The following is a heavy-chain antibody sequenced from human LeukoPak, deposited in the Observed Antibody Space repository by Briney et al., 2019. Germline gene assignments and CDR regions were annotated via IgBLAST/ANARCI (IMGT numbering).Heavy chain of an antibody. V-gene: IGHV3-11*04. CDR2: ISSSGSTI. CDR1: GFIFSDYY. D-gene: IGHD1-26*01. J-gene: IGHJ4*02. CDR3: ARVIVGVHFDY. Sequence: PGGSLRLSCAASGFIFSDYYISWIRQAPGKGLEWVSYISSSGSTIYYTDSVKGRFTISRDNAKNSLYLQMNSLRAEDTAVYYCARVIVGVHFDYWGQGTLVTVSS.